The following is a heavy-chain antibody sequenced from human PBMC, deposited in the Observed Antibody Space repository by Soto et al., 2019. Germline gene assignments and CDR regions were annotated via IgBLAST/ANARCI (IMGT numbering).Heavy chain of an antibody. CDR2: MNQDGSEI. CDR3: ARDGY. J-gene: IGHJ4*02. Sequence: PGGSLRLSCAASGFTFGRFWMSWIRQAPGKGPEWVANMNQDGSEIYYVDSVKGRFSITRDNARNSVYLQMNSLRVEDTAVYYCARDGYWGQGTLVTVSS. V-gene: IGHV3-7*01. CDR1: GFTFGRFW.